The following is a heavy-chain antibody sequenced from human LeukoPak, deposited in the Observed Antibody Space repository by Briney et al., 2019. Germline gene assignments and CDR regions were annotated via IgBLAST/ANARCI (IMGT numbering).Heavy chain of an antibody. J-gene: IGHJ5*02. CDR1: GYTFTGYY. V-gene: IGHV1-2*02. Sequence: ASVKVSCKASGYTFTGYYMHWVRQAPGQGLEWMGWINPNSGGTNYAQKFQGRVTMTRDASISTAYMELSRLRSDDTAVYYCARQGGSYNWFDPWGQGTLVTVSS. CDR3: ARQGGSYNWFDP. CDR2: INPNSGGT. D-gene: IGHD1-26*01.